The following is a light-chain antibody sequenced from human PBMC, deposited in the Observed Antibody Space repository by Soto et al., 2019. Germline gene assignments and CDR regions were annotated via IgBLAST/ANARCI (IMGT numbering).Light chain of an antibody. V-gene: IGKV3-20*01. CDR3: QQYGSSPPEWT. Sequence: EIVLTQSPGTLSLSPGERATLSCSASQSVRSSYLAWYQQKPGQAPRLLIYGASSRATGIPDRFSGSGSGTDFTLTISRLEPEDFAVYYCQQYGSSPPEWTFGQGTKVDI. CDR2: GAS. J-gene: IGKJ1*01. CDR1: QSVRSSY.